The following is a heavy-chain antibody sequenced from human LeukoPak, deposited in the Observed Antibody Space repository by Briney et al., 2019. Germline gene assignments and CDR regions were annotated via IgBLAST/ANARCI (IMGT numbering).Heavy chain of an antibody. V-gene: IGHV1-18*04. CDR2: ISAYNGNT. CDR3: ARGPLQNWFDP. J-gene: IGHJ5*02. Sequence: ASVKVSCKASGYTFTGYYMHWVRQAPGQGLEWMGWISAYNGNTNYAQKLQGRVTMTTDTSTSTAYMELRSLRSDDTAVYYCARGPLQNWFDPWGQGTLVTVSS. CDR1: GYTFTGYY. D-gene: IGHD1-14*01.